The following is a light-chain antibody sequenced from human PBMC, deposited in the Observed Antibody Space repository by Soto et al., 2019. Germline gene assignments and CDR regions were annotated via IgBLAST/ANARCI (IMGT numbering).Light chain of an antibody. J-gene: IGKJ1*01. CDR2: DAS. CDR3: QQYNSYSQT. V-gene: IGKV1-5*01. Sequence: DIQMAQSPSTLSASVGATVTLTCRASQSFSGWLAWYQQKPGEAPKLLIYDASALPRGVPARFSGSGSGTKFTLTISSLQPDDFATYYCQQYNSYSQTFGQGTKVDIK. CDR1: QSFSGW.